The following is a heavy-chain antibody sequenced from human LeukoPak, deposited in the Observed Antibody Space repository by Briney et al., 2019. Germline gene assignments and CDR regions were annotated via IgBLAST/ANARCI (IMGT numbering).Heavy chain of an antibody. J-gene: IGHJ6*02. V-gene: IGHV3-23*01. CDR2: ISGSGGIT. D-gene: IGHD1-26*01. CDR1: GFTYGSYA. CDR3: AKHIVGATIGVDYYYGIDV. Sequence: GGSLRLSCAASGFTYGSYAIYWVRQAPGKGLEWVSGISGSGGITYFADSVKGRFTISKDNSKNTLYLQMNSLGAEDTAVYYCAKHIVGATIGVDYYYGIDVWGQGTPVTVSS.